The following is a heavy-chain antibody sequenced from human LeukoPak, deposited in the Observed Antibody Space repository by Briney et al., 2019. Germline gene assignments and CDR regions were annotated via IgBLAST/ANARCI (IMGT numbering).Heavy chain of an antibody. V-gene: IGHV3-23*01. CDR2: MSGSGGST. CDR3: AKDSPLLYV. Sequence: PGGTLRLSCAASGVTFSSYAMSWVRQAPGKGLEWGSAMSGSGGSTYYAASVKGRFTISRDNTKNTLYLQMNSLRAEDTAVYYSAKDSPLLYVWGQGTLVTVSS. J-gene: IGHJ4*02. D-gene: IGHD3-10*01. CDR1: GVTFSSYA.